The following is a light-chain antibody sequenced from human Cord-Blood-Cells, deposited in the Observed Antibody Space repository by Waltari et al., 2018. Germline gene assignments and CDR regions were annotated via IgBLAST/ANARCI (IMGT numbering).Light chain of an antibody. CDR1: QSVLYSSNNKNY. CDR2: WAS. Sequence: EIVMTQSPDSLAVSLGERATINCKSSQSVLYSSNNKNYLAWYQQKPGQPPKLLIYWASTRESGFPDRFSGSGSGTDFTLTISSLQAEDVAVYYCQQYYSTPTFGGGTKVEIK. J-gene: IGKJ4*01. V-gene: IGKV4-1*01. CDR3: QQYYSTPT.